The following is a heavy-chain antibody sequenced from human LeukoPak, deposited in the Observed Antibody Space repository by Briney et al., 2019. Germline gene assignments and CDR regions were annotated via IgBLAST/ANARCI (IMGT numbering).Heavy chain of an antibody. CDR1: GYTFTGYY. CDR2: INPNSGGT. V-gene: IGHV1-2*02. J-gene: IGHJ4*02. Sequence: GASVKASCKASGYTFTGYYMHWVRQAPGRGLEWMGWINPNSGGTNYAQKFQGRVTMTRDTSISTAYMELSRLRSDDTAVYYCARDGELTGDKAFDYWGQGTRVTVSS. CDR3: ARDGELTGDKAFDY. D-gene: IGHD7-27*01.